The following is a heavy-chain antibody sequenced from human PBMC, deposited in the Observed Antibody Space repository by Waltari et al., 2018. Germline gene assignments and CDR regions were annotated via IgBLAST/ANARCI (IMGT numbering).Heavy chain of an antibody. J-gene: IGHJ5*02. CDR2: IYHSGST. D-gene: IGHD3-16*02. V-gene: IGHV4-38-2*02. CDR3: ARVSYYDYVWGSYRSGFFDP. Sequence: QVQLQESGPGLVKPSETLSLTCTVSGYSISSGYYWGWIRQPPGKGLEWIGSIYHSGSTYYNPSLKSRVTISVDTSKNQFSLKLSSVTAADTAVYYCARVSYYDYVWGSYRSGFFDPWGQGTLVTVSS. CDR1: GYSISSGYY.